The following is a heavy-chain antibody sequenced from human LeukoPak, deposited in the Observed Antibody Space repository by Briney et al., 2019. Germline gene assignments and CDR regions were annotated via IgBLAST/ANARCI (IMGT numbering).Heavy chain of an antibody. CDR1: GSTFSSYG. J-gene: IGHJ4*02. CDR2: IWYDGSNK. Sequence: PGGSLRLSCAASGSTFSSYGMHWVRQAPGKGLEWVAVIWYDGSNKYYADSVKGRFTISRDNSKNTLYLQMNSLRAEDTVVYYCARDETHSSGYYYFDYWGQGTLITVSS. CDR3: ARDETHSSGYYYFDY. D-gene: IGHD3-22*01. V-gene: IGHV3-33*01.